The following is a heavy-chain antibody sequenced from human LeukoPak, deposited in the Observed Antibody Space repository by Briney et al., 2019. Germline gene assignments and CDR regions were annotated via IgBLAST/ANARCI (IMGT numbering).Heavy chain of an antibody. D-gene: IGHD6-13*01. CDR3: AKDPSPYSSSWNHSDY. CDR1: GFTFSSYA. Sequence: GGSLRLSCAASGFTFSSYAMSWVRQAPGKGLEWVSAISGSGGSTYYADSVKGRFTISRDNSKNTLYLQMNSLRAEDTAVYYCAKDPSPYSSSWNHSDYWGQGTLVTVSS. J-gene: IGHJ4*02. CDR2: ISGSGGST. V-gene: IGHV3-23*01.